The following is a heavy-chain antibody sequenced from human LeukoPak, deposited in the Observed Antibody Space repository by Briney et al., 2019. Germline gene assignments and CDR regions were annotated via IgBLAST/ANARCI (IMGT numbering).Heavy chain of an antibody. V-gene: IGHV1-8*01. D-gene: IGHD4-23*01. CDR1: GYTFRDQE. Sequence: GASVKVSCKASGYTFRDQEINWVRQASGQGLEWVGWTHPNSGKTGYAQKFQGRVSITRTTSIGTTYMELTSLTSEDTAVYYCARGRYGGNRFFDNWGQGTQLIVSS. CDR2: THPNSGKT. CDR3: ARGRYGGNRFFDN. J-gene: IGHJ4*02.